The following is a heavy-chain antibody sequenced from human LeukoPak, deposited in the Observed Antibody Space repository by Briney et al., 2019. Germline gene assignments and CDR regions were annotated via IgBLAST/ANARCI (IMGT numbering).Heavy chain of an antibody. D-gene: IGHD2-2*01. CDR2: INHSGST. CDR1: XXSXXGXY. V-gene: IGHV4-34*09. CDR3: ARVFLGYCGSASCSALHFDP. Sequence: SSETLSLTXXXXXXSXXGXYWSWIRQPPGKGLEWIGEINHSGSTYYNPSLKSRISISVDTSKNQFSLRMNSVTAADTAVYYCARVFLGYCGSASCSALHFDPWGQGTLVTVSS. J-gene: IGHJ5*02.